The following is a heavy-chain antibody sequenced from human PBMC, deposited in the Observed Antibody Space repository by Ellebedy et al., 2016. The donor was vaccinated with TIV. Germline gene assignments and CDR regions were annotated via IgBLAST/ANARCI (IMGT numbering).Heavy chain of an antibody. CDR1: GFTFSRHW. V-gene: IGHV3-74*01. J-gene: IGHJ4*01. Sequence: GESLKISCAASGFTFSRHWMHWIRQAPGKGLVWLSRINGDGGFTSHADFVKGRFTIPRDNAKNTLDLQMNSLKAEDTAMYYCSTLSDTGYWGHGTLVTVSS. CDR2: INGDGGFT. D-gene: IGHD2-21*02. CDR3: STLSDTGY.